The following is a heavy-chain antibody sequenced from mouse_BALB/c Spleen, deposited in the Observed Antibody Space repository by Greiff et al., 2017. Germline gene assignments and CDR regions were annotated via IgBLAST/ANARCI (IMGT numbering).Heavy chain of an antibody. D-gene: IGHD1-1*01. V-gene: IGHV5-6-5*01. CDR3: AREDYYGSSYDAMDY. CDR1: GFTFNSYA. CDR2: ISSGGST. Sequence: EVKLMESGGGLVKPGGSLKLSCAASGFTFNSYAMSWVRQTPEKRLEWVASISSGGSTYYPDSVKGRFTISRDNARNILYLQMSSLRSEDTAMYYCAREDYYGSSYDAMDYWGQGTSVTVSS. J-gene: IGHJ4*01.